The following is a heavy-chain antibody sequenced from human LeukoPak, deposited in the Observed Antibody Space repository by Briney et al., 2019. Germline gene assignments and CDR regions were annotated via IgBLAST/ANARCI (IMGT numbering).Heavy chain of an antibody. CDR2: ISNDGRNK. D-gene: IGHD6-13*01. Sequence: PGGSLRLSWAAPGFTLSSFGMHWVRQAPGRGLEWIASISNDGRNKKYADSVEGRFTISRDNSENTLHLQMNSLRAEDTALYYCAKDLSSSWSPPVYCGQGTLVTVSS. CDR1: GFTLSSFG. J-gene: IGHJ4*02. CDR3: AKDLSSSWSPPVY. V-gene: IGHV3-30*18.